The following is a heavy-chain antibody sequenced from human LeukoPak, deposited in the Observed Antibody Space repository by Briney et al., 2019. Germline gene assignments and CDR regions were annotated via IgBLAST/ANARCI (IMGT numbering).Heavy chain of an antibody. CDR2: IIPIFGTA. Sequence: SVKVSCKASGYTFTSYGISWVRQAPGQGLEWMGGIIPIFGTANYAQKFQGRVTITTDESTSTAYMELSSLRSEDTAVYYCARNQDYYYMDVWGKGTTVTVSS. CDR3: ARNQDYYYMDV. J-gene: IGHJ6*03. D-gene: IGHD1-14*01. V-gene: IGHV1-69*05. CDR1: GYTFTSYG.